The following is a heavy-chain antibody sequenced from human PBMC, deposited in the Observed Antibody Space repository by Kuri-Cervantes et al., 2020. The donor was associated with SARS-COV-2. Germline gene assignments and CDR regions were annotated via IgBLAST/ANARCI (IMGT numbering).Heavy chain of an antibody. CDR2: INPNSGGT. CDR3: ARDFIAAAGIDY. V-gene: IGHV1-2*02. J-gene: IGHJ4*02. Sequence: ASVKVSCKASGYTFTGYYMHWLRQAPGQGPEWMGWINPNSGGTNYAQKFQGRVTMTRDTSISTAYMELSRLRSEDTAVYHCARDFIAAAGIDYWGQGTLVTVSS. D-gene: IGHD6-13*01. CDR1: GYTFTGYY.